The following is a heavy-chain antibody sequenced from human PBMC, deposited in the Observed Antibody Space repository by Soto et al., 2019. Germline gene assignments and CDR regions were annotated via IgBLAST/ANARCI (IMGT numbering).Heavy chain of an antibody. Sequence: PGESLKISCKGSGYSFISYWITWVRQMPGKGLEWMGRIDPSDSYTNYSPSFQGHVTISADKSISTAYLQWNSLKASDTAMYYCARLRGYSDSSAQNAFDVWGQGTMVTVSS. CDR2: IDPSDSYT. V-gene: IGHV5-10-1*01. J-gene: IGHJ3*01. D-gene: IGHD3-22*01. CDR3: ARLRGYSDSSAQNAFDV. CDR1: GYSFISYW.